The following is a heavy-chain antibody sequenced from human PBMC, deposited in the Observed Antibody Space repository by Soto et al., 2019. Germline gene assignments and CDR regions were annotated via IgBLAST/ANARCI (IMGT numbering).Heavy chain of an antibody. Sequence: QVQLQQWGAGLLKPSETLSLTCAVYGGSFSGYYWSWIRQPPGKGLEWIGEINHSGSTNYNPSLKSRVTISVDTSKNQSSLKLSSVTAADTAVYYCARGNYYGMDVWGQGTTVTVSS. CDR2: INHSGST. J-gene: IGHJ6*02. CDR1: GGSFSGYY. CDR3: ARGNYYGMDV. V-gene: IGHV4-34*01.